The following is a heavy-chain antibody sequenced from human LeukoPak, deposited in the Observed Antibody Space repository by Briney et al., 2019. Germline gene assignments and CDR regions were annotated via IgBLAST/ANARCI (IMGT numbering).Heavy chain of an antibody. J-gene: IGHJ4*02. CDR2: IYTSGST. D-gene: IGHD3-22*01. CDR1: GGSISSYY. Sequence: PSETLSLTCTVSGGSISSYYWSWIRQPPGKGLEWIGYIYTSGSTNYNPSLKSRVTISVDTSKNQFSLKLSSVTAADTAVYYCARSTYYYDSSGYTIWDYDYWGQGTLVTVSS. CDR3: ARSTYYYDSSGYTIWDYDY. V-gene: IGHV4-4*09.